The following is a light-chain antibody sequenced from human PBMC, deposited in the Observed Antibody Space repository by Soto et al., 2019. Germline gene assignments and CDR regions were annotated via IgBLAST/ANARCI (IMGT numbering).Light chain of an antibody. Sequence: DIQMTQSPSTLSASVGDRVTITCRASQSISSWLAWYQQKPGKAPKVLIYKASTLESGVPSRFSGSGSGTEFTLSISSVQPDDYATYHCQQYNIYPYTFGQGTKLEIK. CDR2: KAS. V-gene: IGKV1-5*03. CDR1: QSISSW. CDR3: QQYNIYPYT. J-gene: IGKJ2*01.